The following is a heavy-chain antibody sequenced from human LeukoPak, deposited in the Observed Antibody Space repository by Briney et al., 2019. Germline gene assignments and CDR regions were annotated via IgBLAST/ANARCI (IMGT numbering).Heavy chain of an antibody. CDR3: ARFSAPLRFRIDY. Sequence: PSETLSLTCTVSGGSISSSSYSWGWIRQPPGKGLEWIGSIYYSGSTYYNPSLKSRVTISVDTSKNQFSLKLSSVTAADTAVYYCARFSAPLRFRIDYWGQGTLVTVSS. J-gene: IGHJ4*02. D-gene: IGHD3-16*01. CDR1: GGSISSSSYS. CDR2: IYYSGST. V-gene: IGHV4-39*07.